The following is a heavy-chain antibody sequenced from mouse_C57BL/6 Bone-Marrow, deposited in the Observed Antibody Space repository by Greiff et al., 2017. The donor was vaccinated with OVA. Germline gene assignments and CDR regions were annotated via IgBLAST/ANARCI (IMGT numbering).Heavy chain of an antibody. Sequence: DVKLQESGAELVRPGASVKLSCTASGFNITDDYMHWVKQRPEQGLEWIGWIDPENGDTEYASKFQGKATRTADASSNTAYLQLSSLTSEDTAVYYCTFLRHFDYWGQGTTLTVSS. CDR3: TFLRHFDY. J-gene: IGHJ2*01. V-gene: IGHV14-4*01. CDR2: IDPENGDT. CDR1: GFNITDDY. D-gene: IGHD1-1*01.